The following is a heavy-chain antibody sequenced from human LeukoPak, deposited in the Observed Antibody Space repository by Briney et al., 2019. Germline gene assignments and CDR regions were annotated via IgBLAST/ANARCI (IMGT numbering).Heavy chain of an antibody. D-gene: IGHD7-27*01. CDR1: RYTFTSYD. CDR3: ARGPGGTGSLFDY. Sequence: ASVKVSCKASRYTFTSYDINWVRQATGQGLEWMGWMNPNSGDTGYVQKFQGRVTMTRSTSISTAYMELSSLRSEDTAVYYCARGPGGTGSLFDYWGQGTPVTVSS. CDR2: MNPNSGDT. J-gene: IGHJ4*02. V-gene: IGHV1-8*01.